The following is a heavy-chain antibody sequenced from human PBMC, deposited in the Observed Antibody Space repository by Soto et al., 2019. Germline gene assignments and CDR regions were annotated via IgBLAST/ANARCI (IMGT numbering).Heavy chain of an antibody. CDR1: GFSLNTSGVG. V-gene: IGHV2-5*01. D-gene: IGHD2-15*01. J-gene: IGHJ3*02. Sequence: QITLKESGPTLVKPTQTLTLTCTFSGFSLNTSGVGVGWIRQPPGKALDWLALIYWNNDERYRPSLKSRLTICNDTSKNKVVLTMSLLDPVHTATYFCAHTPRCCIGRSCAWDGFDIWGQGKMVTVSS. CDR2: IYWNNDE. CDR3: AHTPRCCIGRSCAWDGFDI.